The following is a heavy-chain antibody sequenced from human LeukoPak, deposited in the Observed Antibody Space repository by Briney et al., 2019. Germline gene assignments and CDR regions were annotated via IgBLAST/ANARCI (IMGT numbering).Heavy chain of an antibody. V-gene: IGHV4-34*01. D-gene: IGHD2-15*01. CDR2: INHSGST. J-gene: IGHJ4*02. Sequence: SETLSLTCAVYGGSFSGYYWSWTRQPPGKGLEWIGEINHSGSTNYNPSLKSRVTISVDTSKNQFSLKLSSVTAADTAVYYCARGGYSYDYWGQGTLVTVSS. CDR3: ARGGYSYDY. CDR1: GGSFSGYY.